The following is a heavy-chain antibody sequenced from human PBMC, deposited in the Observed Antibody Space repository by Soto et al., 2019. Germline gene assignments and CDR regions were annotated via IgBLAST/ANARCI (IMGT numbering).Heavy chain of an antibody. J-gene: IGHJ6*02. D-gene: IGHD4-17*01. CDR3: AKSTVTTDYYYYGMDV. CDR2: ISGSGGST. V-gene: IGHV3-23*01. Sequence: GGSLRLSCAASGFTFSSYAMSWVRQAPGKGLEWVSAISGSGGSTYYANSVKGRFTISRDNSKNTLYLQMNSLRAEDMAVYYCAKSTVTTDYYYYGMDVWGQGTTVTVSS. CDR1: GFTFSSYA.